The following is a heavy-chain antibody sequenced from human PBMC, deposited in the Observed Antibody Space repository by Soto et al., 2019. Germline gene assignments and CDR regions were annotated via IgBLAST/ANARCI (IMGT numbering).Heavy chain of an antibody. V-gene: IGHV4-31*03. CDR2: IYYSGST. CDR1: GGSISSGGYY. CDR3: AREESSESGYDRRYFDY. Sequence: QVQLQESGPGLVKPSQTLSLTCTVSGGSISSGGYYWSWIRQHPGKGLEWIGYIYYSGSTYYNPSLKSRVTISVDTSKNQFSLKLSSVTAADTAVYYCAREESSESGYDRRYFDYWGQGTLVTVSS. J-gene: IGHJ4*02. D-gene: IGHD5-12*01.